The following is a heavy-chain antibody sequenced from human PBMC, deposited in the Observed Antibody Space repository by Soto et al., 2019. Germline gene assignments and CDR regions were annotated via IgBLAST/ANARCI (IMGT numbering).Heavy chain of an antibody. CDR3: ATDRGFCSGGSCYSTGAFDI. J-gene: IGHJ3*02. D-gene: IGHD2-15*01. CDR2: ISAYNGNT. Sequence: GASVKVSCKASGYTFTSYGISWVRQAPGQGLEWMGWISAYNGNTNYAQKFQGRVTMTEDTSTDTAYMELSSLRSEDTAVYYCATDRGFCSGGSCYSTGAFDIWGQGTMVTVSS. V-gene: IGHV1-18*01. CDR1: GYTFTSYG.